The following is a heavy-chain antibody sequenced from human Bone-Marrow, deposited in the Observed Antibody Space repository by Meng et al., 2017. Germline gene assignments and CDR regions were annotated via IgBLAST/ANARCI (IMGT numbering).Heavy chain of an antibody. CDR1: GFTFSSYA. V-gene: IGHV3-30*01. CDR2: ISYDGSNK. Sequence: SCAASGFTFSSYAMHWVRQAPGKGLEWVAVISYDGSNKYYADSVKGRFTISRDNSKNTLYLQMNSLRAEDTAVYYCARDRDRQNAARFDYWGQGTRVT. CDR3: ARDRDRQNAARFDY. J-gene: IGHJ4*02. D-gene: IGHD2/OR15-2a*01.